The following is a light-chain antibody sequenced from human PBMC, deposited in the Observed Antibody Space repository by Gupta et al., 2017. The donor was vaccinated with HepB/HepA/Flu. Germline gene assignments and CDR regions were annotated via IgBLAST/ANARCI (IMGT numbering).Light chain of an antibody. CDR1: QSVSSSY. J-gene: IGKJ4*01. CDR3: QQYSSSPALT. CDR2: GPS. Sequence: IVLTQDPGTSSLSVGERATLSCRASQSVSSSYLAWYQQTPGQAPRLLIYGPSSRATGIPDRFSGSWSRTYFTLTISRLEPEDFAVYYCQQYSSSPALTFGGGTKVEIK. V-gene: IGKV3-20*01.